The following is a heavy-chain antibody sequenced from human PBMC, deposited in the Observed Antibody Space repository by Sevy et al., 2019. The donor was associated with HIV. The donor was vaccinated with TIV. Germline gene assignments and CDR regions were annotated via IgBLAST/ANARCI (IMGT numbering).Heavy chain of an antibody. CDR1: GGTFRSYA. V-gene: IGHV1-69*13. J-gene: IGHJ6*02. CDR2: IIPMLGTA. D-gene: IGHD3-10*01. Sequence: ASVKVSCKASGGTFRSYAITWVRQAPGQGLEWMGGIIPMLGTANYAQKFQGRVTITADESTSTAYMDLSSLRSEDTAVYYCARGTVRELTRLLGRYDMDVWGQGTTVTVSS. CDR3: ARGTVRELTRLLGRYDMDV.